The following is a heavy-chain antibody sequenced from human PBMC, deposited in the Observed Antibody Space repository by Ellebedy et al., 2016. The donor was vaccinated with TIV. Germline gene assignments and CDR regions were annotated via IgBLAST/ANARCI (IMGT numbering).Heavy chain of an antibody. CDR1: GYTLTELS. V-gene: IGHV1-24*01. CDR3: ATLYGYGGNMAFDI. D-gene: IGHD4-23*01. CDR2: FDPEDGET. Sequence: ASVKVSXXVSGYTLTELSMHWVRQAPGKGLEWMGGFDPEDGETIYAQKFQGRVTMTEDTSTDTAYMELSSLRSEDTAVYYCATLYGYGGNMAFDIWGQGTIVTVSS. J-gene: IGHJ3*02.